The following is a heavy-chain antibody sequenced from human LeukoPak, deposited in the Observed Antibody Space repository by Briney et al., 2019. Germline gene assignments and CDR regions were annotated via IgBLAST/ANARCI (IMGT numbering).Heavy chain of an antibody. Sequence: TSETLSLTCAVYGGSFSGYYWSWIRQPPGKGLEWIGEINHSGSTNYNPSLKSRVTISVDTSKNQFSLKLSSVTAADTAVYYCAGQSDSDTDFDYWGQGALVTVSS. CDR2: INHSGST. V-gene: IGHV4-34*01. CDR1: GGSFSGYY. J-gene: IGHJ4*02. CDR3: AGQSDSDTDFDY. D-gene: IGHD2-21*02.